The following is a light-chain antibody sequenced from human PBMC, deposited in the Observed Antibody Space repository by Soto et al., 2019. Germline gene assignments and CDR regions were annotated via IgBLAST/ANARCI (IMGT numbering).Light chain of an antibody. J-gene: IGLJ1*01. V-gene: IGLV2-14*01. CDR3: SSYTSSITLGV. CDR2: DVS. CDR1: SSDVGGYDY. Sequence: QSVLTQPASVSGSPGQSITISCTGTSSDVGGYDYVSWYQQHPGKAPKLMIYDVSNRPSGVSNRFSGSKSGNTASLTISVLQDEDEADYYCSSYTSSITLGVFGTGTKLTVL.